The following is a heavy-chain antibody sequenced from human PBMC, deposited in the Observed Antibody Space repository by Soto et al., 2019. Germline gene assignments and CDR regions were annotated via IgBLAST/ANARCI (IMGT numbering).Heavy chain of an antibody. CDR3: ARNQRIYDILTGYYKGPFDY. D-gene: IGHD3-9*01. CDR2: INLAGGT. Sequence: PSETLSLTCAVYSGSFSGYYWSWIRQPPGKGLEWIGEINLAGGTNYNPSLKSRVTISVDKSNNQFFLKLTSVTAADTAVYYCARNQRIYDILTGYYKGPFDYWGPGTLVTVSS. J-gene: IGHJ4*02. CDR1: SGSFSGYY. V-gene: IGHV4-34*01.